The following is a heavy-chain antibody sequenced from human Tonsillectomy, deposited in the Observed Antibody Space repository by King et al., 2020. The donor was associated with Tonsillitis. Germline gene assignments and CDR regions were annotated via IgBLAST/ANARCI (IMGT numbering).Heavy chain of an antibody. J-gene: IGHJ4*02. CDR3: AKSVSTEVPYYFDY. CDR1: GFTFSNYA. V-gene: IGHV3-23*04. CDR2: ISGSGGST. Sequence: VQLVESGGGLVQPGGSLRLSCAASGFTFSNYAVSWVRQAPGKGLEWVSGISGSGGSTYYGASVKGRFTISRDNSRSTLYLQMSSLRAEDTAVYYCAKSVSTEVPYYFDYWGQGTLVTVSS. D-gene: IGHD2-2*01.